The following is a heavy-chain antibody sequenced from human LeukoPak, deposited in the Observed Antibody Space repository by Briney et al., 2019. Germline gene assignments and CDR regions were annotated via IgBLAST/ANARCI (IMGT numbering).Heavy chain of an antibody. CDR2: ISWNSGSI. CDR1: GFTFDDYA. J-gene: IGHJ6*03. V-gene: IGHV3-9*01. D-gene: IGHD6-19*01. Sequence: GGSLRLSCAASGFTFDDYAMHWVRHAPGKGLEWVSGISWNSGSIGYADSVKGRFTISRDNAKNSLYLQMNSLRAEDTAVYYCAREESSGWPPADYMDVWGKGTTVTVSS. CDR3: AREESSGWPPADYMDV.